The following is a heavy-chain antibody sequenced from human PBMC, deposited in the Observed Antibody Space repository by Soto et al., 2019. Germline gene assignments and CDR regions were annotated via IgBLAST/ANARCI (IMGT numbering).Heavy chain of an antibody. CDR1: GGTFCSYA. J-gene: IGHJ4*02. CDR3: ARTKIRRYFDWLLGSFDY. V-gene: IGHV1-69*01. CDR2: IIPIFGTA. D-gene: IGHD3-9*01. Sequence: QVQLVQSGAEVKKPGSSVKVSCKASGGTFCSYAISWVRQAPGQGLEWMGGIIPIFGTANYAQKFQGRVTITADESTSTAYMELSSLRSEDTAVYYCARTKIRRYFDWLLGSFDYWGQGTLVTVSS.